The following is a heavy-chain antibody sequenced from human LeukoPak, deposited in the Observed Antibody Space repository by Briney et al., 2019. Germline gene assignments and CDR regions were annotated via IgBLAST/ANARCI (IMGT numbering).Heavy chain of an antibody. V-gene: IGHV3-48*02. D-gene: IGHD1-7*01. CDR2: ITKSGSTI. J-gene: IGHJ3*02. CDR1: GFSFSSYT. Sequence: PGGSLRLSCAASGFSFSSYTMNWVRQAPGKGLEWVSHITKSGSTIYRAGSVKGRFTISRDNAKNSLYLQMNSLRDEDTAVYYCARGINYAFDIWGQGTMVTVSS. CDR3: ARGINYAFDI.